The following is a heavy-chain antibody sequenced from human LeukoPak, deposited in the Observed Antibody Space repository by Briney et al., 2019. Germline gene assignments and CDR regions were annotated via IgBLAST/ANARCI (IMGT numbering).Heavy chain of an antibody. Sequence: SSETLSLTCTVSGGSISSSSYYWGWIRQSPGKGLEWIGYIYYSGSTHYNPSLKSRVSISIDTSKNQFSLKLTSVTAADTAVYFCARGFSYWGQGTLVTVSS. CDR2: IYYSGST. V-gene: IGHV4-30-4*08. CDR3: ARGFSY. J-gene: IGHJ4*02. CDR1: GGSISSSSYY. D-gene: IGHD3-3*01.